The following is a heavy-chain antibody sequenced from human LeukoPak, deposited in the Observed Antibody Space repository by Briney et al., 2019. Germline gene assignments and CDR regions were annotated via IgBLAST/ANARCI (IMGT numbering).Heavy chain of an antibody. J-gene: IGHJ4*02. Sequence: PSETLSLTCAVYGGSFSGYYWSWIRQPPGKGLEWIGEINHSGSTNYNPSLKSRVTISVDTSKNQFSLKLSSVTAADTAVYYCARLGSYYYDSSGPRDYWGQGTLVTVSS. CDR3: ARLGSYYYDSSGPRDY. D-gene: IGHD3-22*01. V-gene: IGHV4-34*01. CDR1: GGSFSGYY. CDR2: INHSGST.